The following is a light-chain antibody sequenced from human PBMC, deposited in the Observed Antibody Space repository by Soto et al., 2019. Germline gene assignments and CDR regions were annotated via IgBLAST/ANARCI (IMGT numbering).Light chain of an antibody. V-gene: IGKV3-15*01. CDR3: QQYDIWPPYT. Sequence: EIMLTPSACTLILSAVAIDNLELLASQNIRSSLAWYQQRPGQAPRLLIYDASTRATGIPPRFSGGGSGTEFTVTISSLQSEDFAIYYCQQYDIWPPYTFGQGTKVDIK. CDR1: QNIRSS. J-gene: IGKJ2*01. CDR2: DAS.